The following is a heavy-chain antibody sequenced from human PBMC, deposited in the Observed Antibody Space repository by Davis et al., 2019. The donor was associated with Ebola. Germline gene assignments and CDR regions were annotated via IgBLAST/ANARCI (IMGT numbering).Heavy chain of an antibody. D-gene: IGHD2-2*01. CDR1: GGSISSYY. V-gene: IGHV4-4*07. Sequence: PSETLSLTCTVSGGSISSYYWSWIRQPAGKGLEWIGRIYTRGSTNYNPSLKSRVTMSVDTSKNQFSLKLSSVTAADTAVYYCARGEDIVVVPAAQPYYYYGMDVWGQGTTVTVSS. CDR3: ARGEDIVVVPAAQPYYYYGMDV. CDR2: IYTRGST. J-gene: IGHJ6*02.